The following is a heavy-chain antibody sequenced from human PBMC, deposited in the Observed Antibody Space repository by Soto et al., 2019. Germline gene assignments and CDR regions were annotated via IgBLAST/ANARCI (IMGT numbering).Heavy chain of an antibody. CDR1: GYTFTGYC. CDR2: INPNSGGT. J-gene: IGHJ4*02. Sequence: ASVKVSCKASGYTFTGYCMHWVRQAPGQGLEWMGWINPNSGGTNYAQKFQGWVTMTRDTSISTAYMELSRLRSDDTAVYYCARGKTTVTTSSPPGHDYGGQGPRVTAPQ. D-gene: IGHD4-17*01. V-gene: IGHV1-2*04. CDR3: ARGKTTVTTSSPPGHDY.